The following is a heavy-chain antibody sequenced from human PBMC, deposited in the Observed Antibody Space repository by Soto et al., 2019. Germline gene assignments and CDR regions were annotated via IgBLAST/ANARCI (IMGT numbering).Heavy chain of an antibody. CDR2: TYYSGST. CDR1: GGSISSYY. J-gene: IGHJ4*02. D-gene: IGHD6-19*01. Sequence: SETLSLTCTVSGGSISSYYWSWIRQPPGKGLEWIGYTYYSGSTNYNPSLKSRVTISVDTSKNQFSLKLSSVTAADTAVYYCARERYSGWYYLDYWGQGTLVTVSS. CDR3: ARERYSGWYYLDY. V-gene: IGHV4-59*01.